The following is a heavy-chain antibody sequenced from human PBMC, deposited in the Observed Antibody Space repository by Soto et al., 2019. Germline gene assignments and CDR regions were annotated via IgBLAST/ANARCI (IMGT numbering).Heavy chain of an antibody. D-gene: IGHD1-7*01. CDR2: ISYDGSNK. CDR1: GFTFSSYG. V-gene: IGHV3-30*18. Sequence: QVQLVESGGGVVQPGRSLRLSCAASGFTFSSYGMHWVRQAPGKGLEWVAVISYDGSNKYYADSVKGRFTISRDNSKNTLYLQMNSLRAEDTAVYYCAKDAVTGTTNPVGYYYYYMDVWGKGTTVTASS. J-gene: IGHJ6*03. CDR3: AKDAVTGTTNPVGYYYYYMDV.